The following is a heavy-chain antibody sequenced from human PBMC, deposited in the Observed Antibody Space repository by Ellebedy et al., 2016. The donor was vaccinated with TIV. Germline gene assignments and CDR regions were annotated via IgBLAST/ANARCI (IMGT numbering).Heavy chain of an antibody. D-gene: IGHD3-9*01. CDR1: GFTLSSYE. CDR2: ISSSGSTV. Sequence: GESLKISCVASGFTLSSYEMNWVRQAPGKGLEWVSHISSSGSTVYYADFVRGRFTISRDNTKNSLYLLMNSLRAEDTAVYYCARGVLRYFDWLLGYGMDVWGQGTTVTVSS. J-gene: IGHJ6*02. CDR3: ARGVLRYFDWLLGYGMDV. V-gene: IGHV3-48*03.